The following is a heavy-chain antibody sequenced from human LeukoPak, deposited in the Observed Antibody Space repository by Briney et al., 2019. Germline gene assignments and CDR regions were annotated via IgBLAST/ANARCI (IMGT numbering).Heavy chain of an antibody. J-gene: IGHJ3*02. CDR1: GYTFTSCG. V-gene: IGHV1-18*01. CDR2: ISAYNGNT. D-gene: IGHD3-3*01. Sequence: ASVKVSCKASGYTFTSCGISWVRQAPGQGLEWMGWISAYNGNTNYAQKLQGRVTMTTDTSTSTAYMELRSLRSDDTAVYYCARAFRGIFGVFEAFDIWGQGTMVTVSS. CDR3: ARAFRGIFGVFEAFDI.